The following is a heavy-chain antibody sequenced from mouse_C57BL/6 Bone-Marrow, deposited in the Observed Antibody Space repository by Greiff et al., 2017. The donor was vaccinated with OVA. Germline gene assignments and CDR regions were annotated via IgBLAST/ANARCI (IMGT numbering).Heavy chain of an antibody. Sequence: VQLQQPGAELVKPGASVKLSCKASGYTFTSYWMHWVKQRPGQGLEWIGMIHPNSGSTNYNEKFKSKATLTVDNSSSTVYMQLSNLTSEDSAVYYCARWDYYYGSDRYFDVWGTGTTVTLSS. V-gene: IGHV1-64*01. CDR3: ARWDYYYGSDRYFDV. D-gene: IGHD1-1*01. J-gene: IGHJ1*03. CDR1: GYTFTSYW. CDR2: IHPNSGST.